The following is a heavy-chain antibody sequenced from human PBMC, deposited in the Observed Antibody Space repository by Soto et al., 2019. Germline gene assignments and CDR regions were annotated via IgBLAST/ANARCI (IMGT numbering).Heavy chain of an antibody. CDR3: ARERREEIHDGYDIDY. Sequence: SETLSLTCTVSGDSISNYYWSWIRQPAGKGLEWIGRIYTSGSTDYNPSLKSRVTISIDTSKNQFSLKLTSMTAADTAVYYCARERREEIHDGYDIDYWGQGTLVTVSS. D-gene: IGHD5-12*01. CDR2: IYTSGST. V-gene: IGHV4-4*07. J-gene: IGHJ4*02. CDR1: GDSISNYY.